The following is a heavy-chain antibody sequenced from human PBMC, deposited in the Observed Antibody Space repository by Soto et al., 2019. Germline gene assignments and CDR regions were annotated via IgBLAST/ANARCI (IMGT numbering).Heavy chain of an antibody. J-gene: IGHJ4*02. CDR2: IYSAENT. D-gene: IGHD3-10*02. CDR1: GLTVSSNY. V-gene: IGHV3-53*01. CDR3: AISGAGYYVV. Sequence: EVQLVESGGGLIQPGGSLRLSCAASGLTVSSNYMSWVRQAPGKGLEWVSVIYSAENTYYAESVKGRFTISRDNSKNTLYLQMNSLRAEDTAVYYCAISGAGYYVVWGQGTLVTVSS.